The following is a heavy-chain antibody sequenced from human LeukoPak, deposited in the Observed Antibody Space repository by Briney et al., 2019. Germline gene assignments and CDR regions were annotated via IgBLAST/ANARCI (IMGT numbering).Heavy chain of an antibody. CDR3: ARVDESRDGYNPFDY. CDR1: GGTFSSYA. Sequence: ASVKVSCKASGGTFSSYAINWVRQATGQGLEWMGWMNPNSGNTGYAQKFQGRVTMTRNTSISTAYMELSSLRSEDTAVYYCARVDESRDGYNPFDYWGQGTLVTVSS. CDR2: MNPNSGNT. D-gene: IGHD5-24*01. V-gene: IGHV1-8*02. J-gene: IGHJ4*02.